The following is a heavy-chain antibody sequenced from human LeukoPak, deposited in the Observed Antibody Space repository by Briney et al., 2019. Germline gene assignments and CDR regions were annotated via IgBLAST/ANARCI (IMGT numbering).Heavy chain of an antibody. CDR2: IYPGDSDT. V-gene: IGHV5-51*01. J-gene: IGHJ3*01. Sequence: GESLKISCKGPGYTFTNLWIGLVRQMPGEGLEWMGIIYPGDSDTKYSPSFQGQVTISTDKSITTAYLQWNSLKASDTAMYYCASSYGDDDACASWGEGTLVTVSS. CDR3: ASSYGDDDACAS. CDR1: GYTFTNLW. D-gene: IGHD4-17*01.